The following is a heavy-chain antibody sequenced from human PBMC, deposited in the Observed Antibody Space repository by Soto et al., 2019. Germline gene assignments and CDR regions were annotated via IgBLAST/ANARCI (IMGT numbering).Heavy chain of an antibody. CDR3: ARDLGPVYSSGSCTDDSYYGMDV. Sequence: GGSLRRSCAASGFTFSSYSMNWVRQAPGKGLEWVSSISSSSSYIYYADSVKGRFTISXHKAKNSLYLQMNSLRAGDTAVYYCARDLGPVYSSGSCTDDSYYGMDVWGQGTAVTVPS. D-gene: IGHD6-19*01. V-gene: IGHV3-21*01. CDR2: ISSSSSYI. CDR1: GFTFSSYS. J-gene: IGHJ6*02.